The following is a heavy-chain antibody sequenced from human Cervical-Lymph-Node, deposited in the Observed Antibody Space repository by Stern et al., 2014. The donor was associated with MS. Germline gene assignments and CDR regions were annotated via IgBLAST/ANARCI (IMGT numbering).Heavy chain of an antibody. Sequence: QVQLVQSGAEVKKPGSSVKVSCKASGGTFSSYAISWVRQAPGQGLEWMGGIIPIFGTANYAQKVQGRVTITADESTSTAYMELSSLRSEDTAVYYCARGHYCSSTSCSTIYYGMDVWGQGTTVTVSS. CDR3: ARGHYCSSTSCSTIYYGMDV. J-gene: IGHJ6*02. D-gene: IGHD2-2*01. CDR2: IIPIFGTA. CDR1: GGTFSSYA. V-gene: IGHV1-69*01.